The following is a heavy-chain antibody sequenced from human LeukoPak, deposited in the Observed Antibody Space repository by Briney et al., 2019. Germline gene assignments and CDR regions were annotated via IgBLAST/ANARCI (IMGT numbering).Heavy chain of an antibody. D-gene: IGHD1-20*01. J-gene: IGHJ3*01. V-gene: IGHV3-23*01. CDR3: ARAYGKWNDVYFYAFDL. CDR2: ISGSGDST. CDR1: GFTFSNCG. Sequence: PGGTLRLSCAASGFTFSNCGMSWVRQAPGKGLEWVSTISGSGDSTYYADSVKGWFTISRDISKNTLYLQMNSLRAEDTALYYCARAYGKWNDVYFYAFDLWGQGTMVTVSS.